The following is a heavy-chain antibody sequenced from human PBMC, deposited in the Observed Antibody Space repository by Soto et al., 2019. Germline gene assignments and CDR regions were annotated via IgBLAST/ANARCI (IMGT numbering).Heavy chain of an antibody. J-gene: IGHJ6*02. Sequence: ASVKVSCKASGYTFTSYYMHWVRQAPGQGLEWMGRINPNSGGTSYAQKFQGWVTMTRDTSISTAYMELSRLRSDDTAVYYCARGADIVVVPAATLHYYYYGMDVWGQGTTVTVSS. CDR3: ARGADIVVVPAATLHYYYYGMDV. CDR1: GYTFTSYY. D-gene: IGHD2-2*01. CDR2: INPNSGGT. V-gene: IGHV1-2*04.